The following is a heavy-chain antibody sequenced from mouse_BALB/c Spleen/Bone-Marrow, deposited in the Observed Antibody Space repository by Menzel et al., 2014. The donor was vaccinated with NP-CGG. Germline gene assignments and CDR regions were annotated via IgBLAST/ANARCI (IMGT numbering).Heavy chain of an antibody. CDR1: GFNIKDTY. CDR2: IDPATGYT. Sequence: VQLKQSGAELVKPGASVKLSCTASGFNIKDTYIHWVKQRPEQDLEWIGRIDPATGYTKCDPKFQDTATITADTSSNTANLQPNSLTSEDTAVDYLARYGVPWLRRDXALYYWGQGTSGTSSA. CDR3: ARYGVPWLRRDXALYY. V-gene: IGHV14-3*02. J-gene: IGHJ4*01. D-gene: IGHD2-2*01.